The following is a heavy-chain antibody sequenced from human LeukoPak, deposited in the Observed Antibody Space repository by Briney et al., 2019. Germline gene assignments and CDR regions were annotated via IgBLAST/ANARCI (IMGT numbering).Heavy chain of an antibody. CDR3: AREGYCSGGSCSRHAFDI. J-gene: IGHJ3*02. CDR1: GYTFTGCY. D-gene: IGHD2-15*01. Sequence: ASVKVSCKASGYTFTGCYMHWVRQAPGQGLEWMGWINPNSGGTNYAQKFQGRVTMTRDTSISTAYMELSRLRSDDTAVYYCAREGYCSGGSCSRHAFDIWGQGTMVTVSS. V-gene: IGHV1-2*02. CDR2: INPNSGGT.